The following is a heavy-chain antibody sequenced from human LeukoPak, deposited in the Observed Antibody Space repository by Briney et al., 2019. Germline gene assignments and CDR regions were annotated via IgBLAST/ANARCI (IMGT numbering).Heavy chain of an antibody. D-gene: IGHD3-9*01. J-gene: IGHJ4*02. Sequence: PSETLSLTCAVYGGSFSGYYWSWIRQPPGKGREWIGEINHSGSTNYNPSLKSRVTISVDTSKNQFSLKLSSVTAADTAVYYCARRRLRYFDWLSDHFDYWVQGTLVTVSS. CDR2: INHSGST. CDR1: GGSFSGYY. CDR3: ARRRLRYFDWLSDHFDY. V-gene: IGHV4-34*01.